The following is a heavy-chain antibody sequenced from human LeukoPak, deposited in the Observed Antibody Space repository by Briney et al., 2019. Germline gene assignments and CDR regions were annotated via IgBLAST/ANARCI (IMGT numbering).Heavy chain of an antibody. D-gene: IGHD6-6*01. CDR2: IKGSGTST. J-gene: IGHJ6*03. V-gene: IGHV3-23*01. CDR1: GFSFSNYA. CDR3: AKHRRSSSSSRESLFYCMDV. Sequence: GGSLRLSCTASGFSFSNYAMSWVRQAPGKGLQWVSTIKGSGTSTYYEDSVKGHFTMSRANSKNTVYLQMNSLRVEDSAVYYCAKHRRSSSSSRESLFYCMDVWGKGTMVTVSS.